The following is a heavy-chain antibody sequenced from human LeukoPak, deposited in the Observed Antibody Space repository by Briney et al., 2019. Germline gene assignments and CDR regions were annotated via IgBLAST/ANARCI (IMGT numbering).Heavy chain of an antibody. V-gene: IGHV1-2*02. Sequence: GASVKVSCKASGYTFTGYYMHWVRQAPGQGLEWMGWINPNSGGTNYAQKFQGRVTMTRDTSISTAYMELSRLRSDDTAVYYCARDYNPWFWELFGWFDPWGQGTLVTVSS. CDR1: GYTFTGYY. J-gene: IGHJ5*02. D-gene: IGHD3-10*01. CDR3: ARDYNPWFWELFGWFDP. CDR2: INPNSGGT.